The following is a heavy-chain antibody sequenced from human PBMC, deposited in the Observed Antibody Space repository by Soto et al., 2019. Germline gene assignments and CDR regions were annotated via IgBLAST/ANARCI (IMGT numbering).Heavy chain of an antibody. CDR3: AKSYSSNWYDYFDY. J-gene: IGHJ4*02. D-gene: IGHD6-13*01. Sequence: GGSLRLSCAASGFTFSSYGMHWVRQAPGKELEWVAVISYDGSNKYYADSVKGRFTISRDNSKNTLYLQMDSLRAEDTALYYCAKSYSSNWYDYFDYWGQGTLVTVSS. V-gene: IGHV3-30*18. CDR1: GFTFSSYG. CDR2: ISYDGSNK.